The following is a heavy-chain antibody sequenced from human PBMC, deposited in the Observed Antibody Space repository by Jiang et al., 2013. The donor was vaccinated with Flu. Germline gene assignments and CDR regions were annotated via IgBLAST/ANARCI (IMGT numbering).Heavy chain of an antibody. CDR3: ARDDDSNGQGAFDI. Sequence: PGLVKPSETLSLTCAVSGGSIRSYFWSWIRQSAGKGLEWIGRIYTSGSTNYNPSLKSRVTMSVDTSKNQFSLKLSSVTAADTAVYYCARDDDSNGQGAFDIWGQGTMVTVSS. J-gene: IGHJ3*02. CDR2: IYTSGST. CDR1: GGSIRSYF. D-gene: IGHD3-22*01. V-gene: IGHV4-4*07.